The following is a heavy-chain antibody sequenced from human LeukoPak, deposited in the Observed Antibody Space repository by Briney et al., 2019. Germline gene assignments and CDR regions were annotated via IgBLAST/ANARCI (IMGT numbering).Heavy chain of an antibody. CDR3: ARGDSRLGHFDY. V-gene: IGHV3-20*04. Sequence: GGSLRISCEASGFTFDDYGMSWVRQAPGKGLEWVSGINWNGGSTGYADSVKGRFTISGDNAKNSLYLQMSSLRAGDTALYYCARGDSRLGHFDYWGQGTLVTVSS. CDR1: GFTFDDYG. CDR2: INWNGGST. D-gene: IGHD3-22*01. J-gene: IGHJ4*02.